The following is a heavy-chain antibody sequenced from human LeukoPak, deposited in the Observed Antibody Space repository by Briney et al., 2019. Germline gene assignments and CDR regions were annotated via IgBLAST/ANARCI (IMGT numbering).Heavy chain of an antibody. CDR2: IDPIDSYT. CDR1: GYSFTSSW. V-gene: IGHV5-10-1*01. D-gene: IGHD6-19*01. J-gene: IGHJ4*02. Sequence: GESLKISCQGSGYSFTSSWSSGVRQMPGKGREWMGTIDPIDSYTNYSPSFQGHGTILHDKSTSTAYLQWKSLKASDTAMYYCARRGSSGWYDYWGQGTLVTVSS. CDR3: ARRGSSGWYDY.